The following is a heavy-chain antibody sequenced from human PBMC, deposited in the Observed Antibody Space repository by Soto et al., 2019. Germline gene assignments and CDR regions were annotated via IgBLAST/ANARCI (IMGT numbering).Heavy chain of an antibody. D-gene: IGHD3-10*01. CDR2: VNPILSMS. V-gene: IGHV1-69*04. CDR3: ATTYGSGYRAFDY. CDR1: GDTFSFYS. J-gene: IGHJ4*02. Sequence: QVQLVQSGAEVKRPGSSVKVSCKASGDTFSFYSINWVRQAPGLGLEWMGRVNPILSMSNYAQRFQGRVTMTADKSTSTAYMELSGLRSEDTARYYCATTYGSGYRAFDYWGQGALGTVSS.